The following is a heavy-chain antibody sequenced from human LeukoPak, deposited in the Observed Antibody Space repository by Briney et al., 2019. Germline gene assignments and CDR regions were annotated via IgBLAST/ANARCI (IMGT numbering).Heavy chain of an antibody. J-gene: IGHJ6*02. V-gene: IGHV3-33*01. CDR3: ARGTDCSSTSCYPWGGMDV. Sequence: PGRSLRLSCAASGFTFSSYGMHWVRQAPGKGLEWVAVIWYDGSNKYYADSVKGRFTISGDNSKNTLYLQMNSLRAEDTAVYYCARGTDCSSTSCYPWGGMDVWGQGTTVTVSS. CDR1: GFTFSSYG. D-gene: IGHD2-2*01. CDR2: IWYDGSNK.